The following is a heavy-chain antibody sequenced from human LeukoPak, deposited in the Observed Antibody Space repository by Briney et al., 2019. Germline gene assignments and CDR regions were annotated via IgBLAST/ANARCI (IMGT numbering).Heavy chain of an antibody. CDR3: ARTVLRFLEWFDP. V-gene: IGHV4-61*02. Sequence: SETLSLTCTVSGGSISSGNYYWSWIRQPAGKGLQWIGRVYTSGSTDYSPSLKSRVAISVDTSKNQFSLNLSSVTAADTAAYYCARTVLRFLEWFDPWGQGTLVTVSS. D-gene: IGHD3-3*01. CDR1: GGSISSGNYY. J-gene: IGHJ5*02. CDR2: VYTSGST.